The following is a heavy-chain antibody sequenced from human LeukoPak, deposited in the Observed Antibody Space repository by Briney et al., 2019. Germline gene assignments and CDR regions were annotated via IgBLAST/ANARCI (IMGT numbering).Heavy chain of an antibody. D-gene: IGHD3-22*01. V-gene: IGHV2-70*11. CDR1: GGSFSGDFW. Sequence: TLSLTCAVYGGSFSGDFWSWIRQPPGKALEWLARIDWDDDKYYSTSLKTRLTISKDTSKNQVVLTMTNMDPVDTATYYCARDYYYDSSGYSSYYYYYMDVWGKGTTVTVSS. CDR2: IDWDDDK. J-gene: IGHJ6*03. CDR3: ARDYYYDSSGYSSYYYYYMDV.